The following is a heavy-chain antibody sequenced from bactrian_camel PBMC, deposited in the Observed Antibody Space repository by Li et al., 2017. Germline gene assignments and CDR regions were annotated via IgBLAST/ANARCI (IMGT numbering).Heavy chain of an antibody. D-gene: IGHD5*01. J-gene: IGHJ4*01. CDR1: RFFPC. Sequence: HVQLVESGGGSVRAGGSLTLYCAASRFFPCMGWFRQAPGKEREGVARIATGSGNTYYADSVKGRFTVSKDYAKNTLYLQMNSLKPEDTGMYYCAADLLCAGWVVRDYTYWGQGTQVTVS. CDR3: AADLLCAGWVVRDYTY. CDR2: IATGSGNT. V-gene: IGHV3S63*01.